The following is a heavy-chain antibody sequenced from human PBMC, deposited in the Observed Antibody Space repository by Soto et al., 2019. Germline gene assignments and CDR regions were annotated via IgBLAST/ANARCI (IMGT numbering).Heavy chain of an antibody. D-gene: IGHD2-8*01. CDR1: GGSIRTPDW. CDR2: IYHSGTP. Sequence: SETLSLTCNVSGGSIRTPDWWSWVRQTPEKGLEWIGEIYHSGTPNYNPSLKSRVSMSVDKSNNQFSLKMYSVTAADTAVYYCVRHEGNGNVWPLDYWGQGILVTVSS. J-gene: IGHJ4*02. V-gene: IGHV4-4*02. CDR3: VRHEGNGNVWPLDY.